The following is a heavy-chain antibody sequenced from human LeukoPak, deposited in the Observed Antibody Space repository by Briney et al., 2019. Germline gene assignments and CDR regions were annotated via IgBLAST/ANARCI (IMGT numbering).Heavy chain of an antibody. CDR3: ASSTRDYYYSYGMDI. D-gene: IGHD3-3*02. CDR1: GFTFSNYY. V-gene: IGHV3-11*01. Sequence: PGGSLRLSCAASGFTFSNYYMSWIRQAPGKGLEWLSYISSIGTTIDYADSVKGRFTISRDNAKSSLFLQMNSLRVEDTAVYYCASSTRDYYYSYGMDIWGQGTTVTVSS. CDR2: ISSIGTTI. J-gene: IGHJ6*02.